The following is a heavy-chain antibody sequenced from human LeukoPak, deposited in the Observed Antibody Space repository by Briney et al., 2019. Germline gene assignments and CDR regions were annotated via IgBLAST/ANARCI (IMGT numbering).Heavy chain of an antibody. Sequence: SGGSLRLSCAASGFTFSNYGMHWVRQATGKGLGWVSAIGSTGNTYYAGSVKGRFTISRENAKDSMYLQMDSLSAGDTAVYYCAREGYDEAFDIWGHGTMVTVSS. V-gene: IGHV3-13*04. D-gene: IGHD2-15*01. CDR2: IGSTGNT. CDR1: GFTFSNYG. J-gene: IGHJ3*02. CDR3: AREGYDEAFDI.